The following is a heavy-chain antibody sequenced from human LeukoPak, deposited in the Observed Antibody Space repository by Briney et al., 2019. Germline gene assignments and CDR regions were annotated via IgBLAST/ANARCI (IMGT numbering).Heavy chain of an antibody. CDR3: AKNHFEDPGR. CDR2: ISDSGGAT. V-gene: IGHV3-23*01. CDR1: GFSFSPYA. J-gene: IGHJ4*02. Sequence: PGGSLRLSCATSGFSFSPYAMSWVRQAPGKGLEWVSAISDSGGATYYADSVKGRFTISRDNSKNTLYLQMNSLRAEDTAVYYCAKNHFEDPGRWGQGTLVTVSS. D-gene: IGHD3-9*01.